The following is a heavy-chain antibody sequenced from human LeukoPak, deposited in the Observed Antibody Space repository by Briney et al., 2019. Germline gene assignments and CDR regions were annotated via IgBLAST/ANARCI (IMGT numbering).Heavy chain of an antibody. D-gene: IGHD6-19*01. CDR1: GYTFTSYY. CDR3: ARAVDSSGEWDAFDI. V-gene: IGHV1-46*01. Sequence: ASVKVSCKASGYTFTSYYMHWVRQAPGQGLEWMGIINPSGGSTSYAQKFQGRVTMTRDMSTSTVCMELSSLRSEDTAVYYCARAVDSSGEWDAFDIWGQGTMVTVSS. CDR2: INPSGGST. J-gene: IGHJ3*02.